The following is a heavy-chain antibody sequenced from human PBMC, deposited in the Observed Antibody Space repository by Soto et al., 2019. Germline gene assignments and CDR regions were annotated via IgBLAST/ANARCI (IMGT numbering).Heavy chain of an antibody. V-gene: IGHV4-30-4*01. J-gene: IGHJ6*02. CDR2: IYYSGST. CDR1: GGSISSGDYY. CDR3: ARTTSLYGMDV. Sequence: SETLSLTCTVSGGSISSGDYYWSWIRQPPGKGLEWIGYIYYSGSTYYNPSLKSRVTISVDTSKNQFSLKLSSVTAADTAVYYCARTTSLYGMDVWGQGTTVTVSS.